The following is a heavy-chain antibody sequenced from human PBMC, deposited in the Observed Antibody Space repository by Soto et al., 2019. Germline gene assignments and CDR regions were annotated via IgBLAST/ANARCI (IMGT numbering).Heavy chain of an antibody. CDR2: ISSSSSYI. D-gene: IGHD6-13*01. Sequence: EVQLVESGGGLVKPGGSLRLSCAASGFTFSSYSMNWVRQAPGKGLEWVSSISSSSSYIYYADSVKGRFTISRDNAKNSLYLQMNSLRAEDTAVYYCASDAPIAAPMLYYYYGMDVWGQGTTVTVSS. CDR1: GFTFSSYS. J-gene: IGHJ6*02. CDR3: ASDAPIAAPMLYYYYGMDV. V-gene: IGHV3-21*01.